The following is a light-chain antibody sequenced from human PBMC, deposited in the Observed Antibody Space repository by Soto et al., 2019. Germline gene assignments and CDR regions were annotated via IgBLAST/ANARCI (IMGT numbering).Light chain of an antibody. V-gene: IGKV1-12*01. CDR3: QQANSFPFT. Sequence: DIQMTQSPSSVSAAVGDRVTITCRASQGINKWLAWYQQKPGKAPQLLISAASTLRSGVPSRFSGSGSGTDFILTISNLQPEDFATYFCQQANSFPFTFGPGTKVDIK. J-gene: IGKJ3*01. CDR2: AAS. CDR1: QGINKW.